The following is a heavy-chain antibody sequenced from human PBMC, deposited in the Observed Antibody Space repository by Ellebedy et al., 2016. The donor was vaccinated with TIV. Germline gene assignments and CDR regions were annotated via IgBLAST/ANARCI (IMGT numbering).Heavy chain of an antibody. CDR3: ARNYGSGIDY. D-gene: IGHD3-10*01. Sequence: SETLSLTCTVSGGSISSYYWSWIRQPPGKGLEWIGYIYYSGSTNYNPSLKSRVTISVDTSKNQFSLKLSSVTAADTTVYYCARNYGSGIDYWGQGTLVTVSS. V-gene: IGHV4-59*08. CDR2: IYYSGST. CDR1: GGSISSYY. J-gene: IGHJ4*02.